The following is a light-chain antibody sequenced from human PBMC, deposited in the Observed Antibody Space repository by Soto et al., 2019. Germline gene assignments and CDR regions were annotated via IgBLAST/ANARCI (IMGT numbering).Light chain of an antibody. V-gene: IGKV3D-15*01. CDR2: GAS. CDR3: QQYNDWPPWT. J-gene: IGKJ1*01. CDR1: QSISSH. Sequence: EIVLTQSPATLSVSPGERATLSCRASQSISSHLVWYQQKPGQAPRLVIYGASIRATGIPARFSGSGAGTEFTLTIRSLQSEDFAVYYCQQYNDWPPWTFGQGTKVEIK.